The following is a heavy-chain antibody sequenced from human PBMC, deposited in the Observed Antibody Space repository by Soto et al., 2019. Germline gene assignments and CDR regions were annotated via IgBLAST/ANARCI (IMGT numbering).Heavy chain of an antibody. CDR3: ARSAVGQYRSSWS. Sequence: SVKVCCKASEGTVGSYAIRWVRRAPGQWLELMAGIIPIFGTINYAQKFQGRVTIAADESTSTAYMELSSLRSQDTAVYYCARSAVGQYRSSWSWV. J-gene: IGHJ5*01. CDR1: EGTVGSYA. V-gene: IGHV1-69*01. D-gene: IGHD6-13*01. CDR2: IIPIFGTI.